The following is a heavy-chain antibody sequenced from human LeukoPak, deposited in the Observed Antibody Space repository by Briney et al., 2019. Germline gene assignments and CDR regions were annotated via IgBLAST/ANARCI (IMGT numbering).Heavy chain of an antibody. J-gene: IGHJ4*02. V-gene: IGHV4-38-2*02. CDR2: IYYSGST. CDR1: GFSISGGYY. CDR3: ARGRYSGSSYFDY. Sequence: SETLSLTCTVSGFSISGGYYWGWLRQPPGKGLEWIGSIYYSGSTYYNPSLKSRVTISVDTSKNQFSLKLSSVTAADTAVYYCARGRYSGSSYFDYWGQGTLVTVSS. D-gene: IGHD1-26*01.